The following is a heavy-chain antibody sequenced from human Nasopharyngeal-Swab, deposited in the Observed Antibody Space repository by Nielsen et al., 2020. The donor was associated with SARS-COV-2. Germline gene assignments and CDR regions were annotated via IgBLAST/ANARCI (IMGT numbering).Heavy chain of an antibody. CDR3: ARLGAAGDFDY. D-gene: IGHD6-13*01. CDR2: INPDTGGT. CDR1: GYMIIDFK. V-gene: IGHV1-2*04. J-gene: IGHJ4*02. Sequence: ASVKVSCKASGYMIIDFKMHWLRHAPAQGVEWMGWINPDTGGTTYAHRFQGWVTMTRDTSISPFYIDLNRLKSDDMAVYYCARLGAAGDFDYWGQGTLVTVSS.